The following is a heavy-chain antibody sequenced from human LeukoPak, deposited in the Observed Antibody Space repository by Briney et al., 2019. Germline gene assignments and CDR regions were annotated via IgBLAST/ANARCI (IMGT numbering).Heavy chain of an antibody. CDR3: ARVGYYGSGSYYGTYYYYYMDV. CDR1: GVSISSSNSY. V-gene: IGHV4-61*05. D-gene: IGHD3-10*01. J-gene: IGHJ6*03. CDR2: IYYSGST. Sequence: SETLSLTCTVSGVSISSSNSYWGWIRQPPGKGLEWIGYIYYSGSTNYNPSLKSRVTISVDTSKNQFSLKLSSVTAADTAVYYCARVGYYGSGSYYGTYYYYYMDVWGKGTTVTISS.